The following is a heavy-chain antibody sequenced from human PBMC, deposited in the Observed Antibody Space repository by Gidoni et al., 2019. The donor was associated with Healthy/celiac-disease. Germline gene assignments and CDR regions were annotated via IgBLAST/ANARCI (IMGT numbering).Heavy chain of an antibody. Sequence: EVQLVQSGAEVTKPGESLKISCQGSGYSFTSYWIGWVRQMPGKGLEWMGIIYPGDSDTRYSPSFQGQVTISADKSIRTAYLQWSSLKASDTAMYYCARPRGNYGSGSPFDYWGQGTLVTVSS. J-gene: IGHJ4*02. CDR1: GYSFTSYW. D-gene: IGHD3-10*01. CDR3: ARPRGNYGSGSPFDY. CDR2: IYPGDSDT. V-gene: IGHV5-51*01.